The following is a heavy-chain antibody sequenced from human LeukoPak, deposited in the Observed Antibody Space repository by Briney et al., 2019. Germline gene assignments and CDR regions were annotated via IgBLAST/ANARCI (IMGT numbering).Heavy chain of an antibody. CDR1: GFTFSSYA. D-gene: IGHD2-2*01. Sequence: PGGSLRLSCAASGFTFSSYAVNWVRQAPGKGLEWVSAFSGSGDSTYYADSVKGRFTISRDNSKNTLYLQMNSLRAEDTAVYSCAKVALLGYCTSSTCPLDYWGQGTLVTVSS. CDR3: AKVALLGYCTSSTCPLDY. V-gene: IGHV3-23*01. CDR2: FSGSGDST. J-gene: IGHJ4*02.